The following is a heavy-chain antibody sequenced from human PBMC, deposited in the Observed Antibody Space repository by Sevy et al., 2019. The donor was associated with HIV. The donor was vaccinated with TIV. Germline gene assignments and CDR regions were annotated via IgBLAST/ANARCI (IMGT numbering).Heavy chain of an antibody. J-gene: IGHJ5*02. CDR2: ISAYNGNT. D-gene: IGHD1-20*01. CDR1: GYTFTSYG. Sequence: ASVKVSCKASGYTFTSYGISWVRQAPGQGLEWMGWISAYNGNTNYAQKLQGRVTMTTDTSTSTAYMELRSLRSDDTAVYYCARDLAVNNWTSFVSFFVAPPKNWFDPWGQGTLVTVSS. V-gene: IGHV1-18*01. CDR3: ARDLAVNNWTSFVSFFVAPPKNWFDP.